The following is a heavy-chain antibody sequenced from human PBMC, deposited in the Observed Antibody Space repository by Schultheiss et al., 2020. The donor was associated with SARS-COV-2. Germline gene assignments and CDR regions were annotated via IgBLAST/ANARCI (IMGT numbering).Heavy chain of an antibody. J-gene: IGHJ6*02. D-gene: IGHD6-19*01. CDR1: GYTFTGYY. Sequence: ASVKVSCKASGYTFTGYYMHWVRQAPGQGLEWMGWINPNSGGTNYAQKFQGRVTMTRDTSISTAYMELSRLRSDDTAVYYCARDTYSSGWYGLVDVWGQGTTVTVSS. CDR2: INPNSGGT. V-gene: IGHV1-2*02. CDR3: ARDTYSSGWYGLVDV.